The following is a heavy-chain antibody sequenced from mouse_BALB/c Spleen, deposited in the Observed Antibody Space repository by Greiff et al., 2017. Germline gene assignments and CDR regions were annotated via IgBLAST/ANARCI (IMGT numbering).Heavy chain of an antibody. CDR3: ARERGNYYAMDY. CDR2: ISDGGSYT. Sequence: EVNVVESGGGLVKPGGSLKLSCAASGFTFSDYYMYWVRQTPEKRLEWVATISDGGSYTYYPDSVKGRFTISRDNAKNNLYLQMSSLKSEDTAMYYCARERGNYYAMDYWGQGTSVTVSS. D-gene: IGHD2-1*01. J-gene: IGHJ4*01. V-gene: IGHV5-4*02. CDR1: GFTFSDYY.